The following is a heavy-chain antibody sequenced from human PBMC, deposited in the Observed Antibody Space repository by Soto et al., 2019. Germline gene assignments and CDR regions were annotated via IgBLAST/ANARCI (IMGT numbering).Heavy chain of an antibody. J-gene: IGHJ4*02. V-gene: IGHV3-53*02. CDR3: AKGPDDVGDSLTVY. CDR2: IYGGGTT. CDR1: GFTVSSNY. Sequence: EVQLVETVGGLIQPGGSLRLSCAASGFTVSSNYMTWVRQAPGKGLELVSLIYGGGTTYYADSVKGRFTISRDNSKIKLYLQMNSLRADDTAVYYCAKGPDDVGDSLTVYWGQGTLVTVSS. D-gene: IGHD2-21*02.